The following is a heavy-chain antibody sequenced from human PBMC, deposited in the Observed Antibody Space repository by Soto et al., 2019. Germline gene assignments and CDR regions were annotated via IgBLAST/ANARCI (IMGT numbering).Heavy chain of an antibody. D-gene: IGHD6-13*01. CDR1: GYTFTSYG. CDR3: ASAPAAAGTSRRYYYGIDV. V-gene: IGHV1-18*01. J-gene: IGHJ6*02. Sequence: QVQLVQSGAEVKKPGASVKVSCKASGYTFTSYGISWVRQAPGQGLEWMGWISAYNGNTNYAQKLQGRVTMTTDTSTSADYMELRRLRADETAVYYSASAPAAAGTSRRYYYGIDVWGQGTTVTVSS. CDR2: ISAYNGNT.